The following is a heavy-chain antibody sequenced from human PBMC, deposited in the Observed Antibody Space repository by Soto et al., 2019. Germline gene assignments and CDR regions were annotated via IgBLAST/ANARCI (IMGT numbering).Heavy chain of an antibody. D-gene: IGHD3-22*01. CDR2: FSSSGRAT. J-gene: IGHJ4*02. V-gene: IGHV3-23*01. CDR3: AKASGYYAPFDF. CDR1: GLTFTNDV. Sequence: EVQLLESGGGLVQSGGSLRISCISSGLTFTNDVMNWVRRAPGRGLEWVSGFSSSGRATYYADSVEGRFTISRDISTNTVYLQMTNLRLEDTAVYYCAKASGYYAPFDFWGQGTLVTVSS.